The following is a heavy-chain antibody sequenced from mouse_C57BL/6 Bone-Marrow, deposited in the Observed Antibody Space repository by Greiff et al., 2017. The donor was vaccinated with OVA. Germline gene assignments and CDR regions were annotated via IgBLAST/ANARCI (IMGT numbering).Heavy chain of an antibody. D-gene: IGHD2-13*01. CDR3: ARESDQSPWFAY. J-gene: IGHJ3*01. V-gene: IGHV5-4*01. CDR1: GFTFSSYA. CDR2: ISDGGSYT. Sequence: EVQLVESGGGLVKPGGSLKLSCAASGFTFSSYAMSWVRQTPEKRLEWVATISDGGSYTYYPDNVKGRFTISRDNAKNNLYLQLSHLKSEDTAVYYCARESDQSPWFAYGGQGTLVTVSA.